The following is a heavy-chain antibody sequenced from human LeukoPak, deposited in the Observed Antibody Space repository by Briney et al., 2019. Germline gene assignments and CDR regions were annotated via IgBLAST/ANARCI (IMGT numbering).Heavy chain of an antibody. CDR3: AKIATVTRNFDY. V-gene: IGHV3-23*01. CDR2: ISGSGGST. D-gene: IGHD4-17*01. Sequence: GGSLRLSCAASGFTFSSYAMSWVRQAPGKGLEWVSAISGSGGSTYYADSVKGRFTISRDNSKNTLYLQMSSLRAEGTAVYYCAKIATVTRNFDYWGQGTLVTVSS. CDR1: GFTFSSYA. J-gene: IGHJ4*02.